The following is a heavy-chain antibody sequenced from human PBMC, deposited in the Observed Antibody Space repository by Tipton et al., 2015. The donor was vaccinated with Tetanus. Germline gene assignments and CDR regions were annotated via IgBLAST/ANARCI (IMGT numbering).Heavy chain of an antibody. D-gene: IGHD1-7*01. CDR3: ARDRITGPTGRYYAMDV. V-gene: IGHV4-31*03. CDR2: IFHTGGA. Sequence: TLSLTCTVSGGSVNSDDYYWTWIRQHPGKGLDWIGYIFHTGGADYNPSLKSRATVSIDMSKNQFSLRLTSATAADTAVYYCARDRITGPTGRYYAMDVWGQGTTVTVSS. J-gene: IGHJ6*01. CDR1: GGSVNSDDYY.